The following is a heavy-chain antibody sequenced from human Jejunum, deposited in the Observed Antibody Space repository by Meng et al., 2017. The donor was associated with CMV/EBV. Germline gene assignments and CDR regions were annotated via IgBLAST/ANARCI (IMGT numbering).Heavy chain of an antibody. CDR1: GFTLSNNA. CDR2: VIPSGTNT. J-gene: IGHJ4*02. V-gene: IGHV3-23*01. Sequence: SCAGCGFTLSNNAMNWVRQAPGKGLEWVSGVIPSGTNTYYAGSVKGRFTISRDNSKNTLYLQMNSLRADDTAVYYCVRGNYGFDYWGQGALVTVSS. D-gene: IGHD3-10*01. CDR3: VRGNYGFDY.